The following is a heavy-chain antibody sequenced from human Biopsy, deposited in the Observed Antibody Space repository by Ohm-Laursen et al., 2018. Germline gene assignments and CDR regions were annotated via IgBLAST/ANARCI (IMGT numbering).Heavy chain of an antibody. D-gene: IGHD3-10*01. Sequence: ATVKISCNASGYTFTTYAISWVRQAPGQGLEWMGWISTYNGNTNYAQKVQGRVTMTTDTSTSTAYMELRSLRSDDAAVYYCARGIGSMVRGVIINVNNWFDPWGQGTLVTVSS. CDR2: ISTYNGNT. CDR3: ARGIGSMVRGVIINVNNWFDP. J-gene: IGHJ5*02. CDR1: GYTFTTYA. V-gene: IGHV1-18*01.